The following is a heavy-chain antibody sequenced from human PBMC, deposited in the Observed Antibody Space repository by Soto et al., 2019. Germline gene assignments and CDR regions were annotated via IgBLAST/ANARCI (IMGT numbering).Heavy chain of an antibody. CDR2: ISAYNGNT. J-gene: IGHJ4*02. CDR1: GYTFTSYG. V-gene: IGHV1-18*01. Sequence: ASVKVSCKASGYTFTSYGISWVRQAPGQGLEWMGWISAYNGNTNYAQKLQGRVTMTTGTSTSTAYMELRSLRSDDTAVYYCARDLRYYYDSSGYYPSTDYWGQGTLVTVSS. D-gene: IGHD3-22*01. CDR3: ARDLRYYYDSSGYYPSTDY.